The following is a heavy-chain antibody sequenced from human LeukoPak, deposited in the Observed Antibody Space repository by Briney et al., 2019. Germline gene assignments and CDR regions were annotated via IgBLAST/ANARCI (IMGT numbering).Heavy chain of an antibody. J-gene: IGHJ4*02. CDR2: IYYSGST. Sequence: SQTLSLTCTVSGGSISSGDNHWSWIRQPPGKGLEWIGYIYYSGSTYYNPSLKSRVTISVDTSKNQFSLKLSSVTAADTAVYYCAREGAFWSGYYGMGHFDYWGQGTLVTVSS. CDR1: GGSISSGDNH. D-gene: IGHD3-3*01. CDR3: AREGAFWSGYYGMGHFDY. V-gene: IGHV4-30-4*01.